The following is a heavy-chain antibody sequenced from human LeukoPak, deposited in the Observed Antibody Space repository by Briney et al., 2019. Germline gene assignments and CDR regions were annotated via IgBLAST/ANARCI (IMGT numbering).Heavy chain of an antibody. CDR1: GFTFSSYT. CDR2: ISRSGDYI. CDR3: ARGGAGYYFDH. Sequence: PGGSLRLSCAASGFTFSSYTMNWVRQAPGKGLEWVSSISRSGDYIYQADSLKGRFTISRDNAKNSLYLQMNSLRAEDRAVYYCARGGAGYYFDHWGQGTLVTVSS. D-gene: IGHD6-19*01. J-gene: IGHJ4*02. V-gene: IGHV3-21*01.